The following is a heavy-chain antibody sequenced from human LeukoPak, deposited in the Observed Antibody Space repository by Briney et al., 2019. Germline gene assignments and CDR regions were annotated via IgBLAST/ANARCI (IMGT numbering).Heavy chain of an antibody. CDR3: ASLRSDSSGYYNLRIDY. CDR1: GASVSSGSYY. D-gene: IGHD3-22*01. Sequence: TSETLSLTCNVSGASVSSGSYYWSWIRQPPGKELEWIGYIYYSGSTNYNPSLKSRVTISVDTSKNQFSLKLSSVTAADTAVYYCASLRSDSSGYYNLRIDYWGQGTLVTVSS. CDR2: IYYSGST. V-gene: IGHV4-61*01. J-gene: IGHJ4*02.